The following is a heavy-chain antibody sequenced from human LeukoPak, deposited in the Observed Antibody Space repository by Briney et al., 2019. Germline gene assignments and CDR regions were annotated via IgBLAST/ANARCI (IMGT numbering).Heavy chain of an antibody. Sequence: GGSLRLSCAASGFTFSSYAMSWVRQAPGKGLEWVSAISGSGGSTYYADSVKGRFTISRDNSKNTLYLQMNSLRAEDTAVYYCAKYRLGSSWYSEYFQHWGQGTLVTVSS. CDR1: GFTFSSYA. J-gene: IGHJ1*01. CDR2: ISGSGGST. D-gene: IGHD6-13*01. CDR3: AKYRLGSSWYSEYFQH. V-gene: IGHV3-23*01.